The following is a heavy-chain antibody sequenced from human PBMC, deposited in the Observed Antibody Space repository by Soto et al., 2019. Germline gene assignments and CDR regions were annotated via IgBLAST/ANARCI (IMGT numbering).Heavy chain of an antibody. CDR3: ARLAMVRGVPNYGMDV. Sequence: EVQLVQSGAEVKKPGESLRISCKGSGYSFTSYWISWVRQMPGKGLEWMGRIDPSDSYTNYSPSFQGHVTISADKSISTAYPQGSSLKASDTAMYYCARLAMVRGVPNYGMDVWGQRTTVTGSS. J-gene: IGHJ6*02. CDR1: GYSFTSYW. D-gene: IGHD3-10*01. CDR2: IDPSDSYT. V-gene: IGHV5-10-1*01.